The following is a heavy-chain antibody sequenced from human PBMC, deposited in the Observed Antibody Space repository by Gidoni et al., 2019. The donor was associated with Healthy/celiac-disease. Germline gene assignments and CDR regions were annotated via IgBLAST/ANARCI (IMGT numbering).Heavy chain of an antibody. CDR2: IYTSGST. V-gene: IGHV4-4*07. D-gene: IGHD6-13*01. CDR3: ARGHSSSWYGDWFDP. Sequence: QVQLQESGPGLVKPSETLSLTCTVSGGSISSYYWSWIRQPAGKGLEWIGRIYTSGSTNYNPSLKSRVTMSVDTSKNQFSLKLSSVTAADTAVYYCARGHSSSWYGDWFDPWGQGTLVTVSS. J-gene: IGHJ5*02. CDR1: GGSISSYY.